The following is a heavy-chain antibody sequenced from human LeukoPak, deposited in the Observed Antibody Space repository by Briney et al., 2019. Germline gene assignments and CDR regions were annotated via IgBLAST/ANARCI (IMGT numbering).Heavy chain of an antibody. D-gene: IGHD3-22*01. CDR1: GGTFSSYA. CDR2: IIPILGIA. J-gene: IGHJ5*02. Sequence: SVKVSCKASGGTFSSYAISWVRQAPGQGLEWMGRIIPILGIANYAQKFQGRVTITADKSTSTAYMELSSLRSEDTAVYYCARGGALYYYDSSGYGRDYNWFDPWGQGTLVTVSS. V-gene: IGHV1-69*04. CDR3: ARGGALYYYDSSGYGRDYNWFDP.